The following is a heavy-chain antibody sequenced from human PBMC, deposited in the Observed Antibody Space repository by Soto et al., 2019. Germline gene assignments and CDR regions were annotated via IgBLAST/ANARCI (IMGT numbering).Heavy chain of an antibody. CDR2: IYSGGST. CDR3: ARGRDCGGDCPNWFDP. Sequence: EVQLVESGGGLVQPGGSLRLSCAASGFTVSSNYMSWVRQAPGKGLEWVSVIYSGGSTYYADSVKGRFPIARHNSKNTLYLQMNSLRAEDTAVYYCARGRDCGGDCPNWFDPWGQGTLVTVSS. D-gene: IGHD2-21*02. J-gene: IGHJ5*02. V-gene: IGHV3-53*04. CDR1: GFTVSSNY.